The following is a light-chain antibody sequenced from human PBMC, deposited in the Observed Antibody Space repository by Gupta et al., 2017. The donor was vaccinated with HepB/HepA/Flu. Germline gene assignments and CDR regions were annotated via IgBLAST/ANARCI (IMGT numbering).Light chain of an antibody. J-gene: IGKJ4*01. CDR1: QDITNF. V-gene: IGKV1-33*01. CDR3: QQYGNLPLT. Sequence: DIQMTQSPSSLSASLGDRVTITCQASQDITNFLNWYQQKPGRAPRLLIYDVSNLKAGVPSRFSASGTGTHFTFTIRSLQPEDVGTYYCQQYGNLPLTFGGGTKVEIK. CDR2: DVS.